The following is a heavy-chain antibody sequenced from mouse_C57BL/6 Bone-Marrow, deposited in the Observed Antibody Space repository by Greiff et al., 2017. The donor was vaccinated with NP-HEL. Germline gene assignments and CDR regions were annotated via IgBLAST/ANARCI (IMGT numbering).Heavy chain of an antibody. CDR2: ISYDGSN. D-gene: IGHD2-5*01. CDR1: GYSITSGYY. Sequence: VQLQQSGPGLVKPSQSLSLTCSVTGYSITSGYYWNWIRQFPGNKLEWMGYISYDGSNNYNPSLKNRISITRDTSKNQFFLKLNSVTTEDTATYYCATYSNYVGFAYWGQGTLVTVSA. CDR3: ATYSNYVGFAY. V-gene: IGHV3-6*01. J-gene: IGHJ3*01.